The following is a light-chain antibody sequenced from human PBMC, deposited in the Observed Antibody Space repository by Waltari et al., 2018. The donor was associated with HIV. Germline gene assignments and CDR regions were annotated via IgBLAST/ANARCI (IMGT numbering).Light chain of an antibody. Sequence: QSVLTQPPSVSGAPGQRVTIPCTGSTSHTGAGYDVHWYQHFPGTSPKPLIFGDSNRPSGVPDRFSGSKSGTSASLAINGLQAEDEADYYCQSYDTGLVFGGGTKLTVL. CDR3: QSYDTGLV. J-gene: IGLJ2*01. CDR2: GDS. V-gene: IGLV1-40*01. CDR1: TSHTGAGYD.